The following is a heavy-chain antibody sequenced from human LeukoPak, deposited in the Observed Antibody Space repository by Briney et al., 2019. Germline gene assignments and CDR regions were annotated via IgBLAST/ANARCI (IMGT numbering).Heavy chain of an antibody. CDR2: INPSGGST. J-gene: IGHJ4*02. V-gene: IGHV1-46*01. CDR3: ARDSPLLGNYDSSGYGDY. D-gene: IGHD3-22*01. Sequence: ASVKVSCKASGYTFTSYYMHWVRQAPGQGLEWMGIINPSGGSTSYAQKFQGRVTMTRDTSTSTVYMELSSLRSEDTAVYYCARDSPLLGNYDSSGYGDYWGQGTLVTVSS. CDR1: GYTFTSYY.